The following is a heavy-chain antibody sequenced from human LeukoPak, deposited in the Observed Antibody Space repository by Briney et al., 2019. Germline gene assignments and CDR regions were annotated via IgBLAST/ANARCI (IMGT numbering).Heavy chain of an antibody. Sequence: SETLSLTCTVSGGSISSGSYFWSWIRQPAGKGLEWIGRIYTTGSTNYNPSLKSRVTISLDTSGNQFSLKLSSVTAADTAVYYCASGYCGGACQLGGVDMWGQGTMVTVSS. V-gene: IGHV4-61*02. CDR3: ASGYCGGACQLGGVDM. J-gene: IGHJ3*02. D-gene: IGHD2-21*02. CDR1: GGSISSGSYF. CDR2: IYTTGST.